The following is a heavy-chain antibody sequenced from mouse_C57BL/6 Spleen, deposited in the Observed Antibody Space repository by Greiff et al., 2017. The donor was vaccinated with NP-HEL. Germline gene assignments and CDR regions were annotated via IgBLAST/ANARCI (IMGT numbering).Heavy chain of an antibody. CDR2: INPGSGGT. CDR1: GYAFTNYL. D-gene: IGHD2-5*01. Sequence: QVQLQQSGAELVRPGTSVKVSCKASGYAFTNYLIEWVKQRLGQGLEWIGVINPGSGGTNYNEKFKGKATLTADKSSSTAYMQLSSLTSEDSAVYFCAKTRGYSNYYGPHFDVWGTGTTVTVSS. CDR3: AKTRGYSNYYGPHFDV. J-gene: IGHJ1*03. V-gene: IGHV1-54*01.